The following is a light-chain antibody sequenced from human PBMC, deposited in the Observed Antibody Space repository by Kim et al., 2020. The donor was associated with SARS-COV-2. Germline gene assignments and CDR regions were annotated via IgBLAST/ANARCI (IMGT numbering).Light chain of an antibody. Sequence: PGGTVTLTCGSSSGAVTIDDYPHWFQQKPGQAPRTLIYGTPNKRSWTPARFSGSLLGGKASLTLSGAQPEDEADYYCLLSWGNTRVFGGGTQLTVL. CDR2: GTP. J-gene: IGLJ2*01. CDR1: SGAVTIDDY. CDR3: LLSWGNTRV. V-gene: IGLV7-46*01.